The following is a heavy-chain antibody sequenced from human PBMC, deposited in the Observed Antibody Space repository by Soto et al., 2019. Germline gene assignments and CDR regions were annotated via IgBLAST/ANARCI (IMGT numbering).Heavy chain of an antibody. CDR2: IYYSGST. J-gene: IGHJ4*02. Sequence: SETLSLTCTVSGGSISSYYWSWILQPPGKGLEWIGSIYYSGSTYYSPSLKSRVTISVDTSKNQFSLKLSSVTAADTAVYYCARSYYDILTGYRYGKIDYWGQGTLVTVSS. CDR1: GGSISSYY. CDR3: ARSYYDILTGYRYGKIDY. V-gene: IGHV4-59*05. D-gene: IGHD3-9*01.